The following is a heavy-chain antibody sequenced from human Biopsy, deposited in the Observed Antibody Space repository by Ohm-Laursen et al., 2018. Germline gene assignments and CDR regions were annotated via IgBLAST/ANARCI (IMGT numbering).Heavy chain of an antibody. V-gene: IGHV4-31*03. CDR2: ISYNERT. CDR1: GASVKTSGYF. CDR3: VREPKTGTAEAWYFDL. D-gene: IGHD3-9*01. Sequence: TLSLTCSVSGASVKTSGYFWAWLRQRPGKGLEWIGYISYNERTHYNPSLTSRLAISFDTSNNRISLQLRSVSVADTAAYYCVREPKTGTAEAWYFDLWGRGSPVTVPS. J-gene: IGHJ2*01.